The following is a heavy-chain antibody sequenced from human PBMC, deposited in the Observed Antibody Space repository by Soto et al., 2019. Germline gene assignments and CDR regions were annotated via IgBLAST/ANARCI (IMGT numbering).Heavy chain of an antibody. V-gene: IGHV3-9*01. CDR2: ISWNSNSI. D-gene: IGHD5-18*01. Sequence: PGGSLRLSCAASGFTFDDYAMHWVRQAPGKGLEWVSVISWNSNSIGYADSVKGRFTVSRDNAKNSLYLQMNSLRAEDTALYYCAKALSGYTYGPIDYWGQGTLVTVS. CDR1: GFTFDDYA. J-gene: IGHJ4*02. CDR3: AKALSGYTYGPIDY.